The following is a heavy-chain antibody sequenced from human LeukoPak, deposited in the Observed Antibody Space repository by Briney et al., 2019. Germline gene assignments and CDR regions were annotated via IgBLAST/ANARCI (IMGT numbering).Heavy chain of an antibody. V-gene: IGHV4-39*01. Sequence: SETLSLTCTVSGGFISSSSYYWGWIRQPPGKGLEWIGSIYYSGSTYYNPSLKSRVTISVDTSKNQFSLKLSSVTAADTAVYYCARHAVDSYFDYWGQGTLVTVSS. D-gene: IGHD3/OR15-3a*01. CDR1: GGFISSSSYY. CDR2: IYYSGST. J-gene: IGHJ4*02. CDR3: ARHAVDSYFDY.